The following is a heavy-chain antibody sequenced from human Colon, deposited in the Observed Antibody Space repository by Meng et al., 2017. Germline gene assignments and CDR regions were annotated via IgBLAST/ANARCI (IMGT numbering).Heavy chain of an antibody. CDR1: GFTFSSYW. CDR2: INTDGRDT. CDR3: AELTSSAFDI. V-gene: IGHV3-74*01. Sequence: VQLVESGGGLVQPGGSLSLHCAASGFTFSSYWMHWVRQTPGKGLVWVSRINTDGRDTSYADSVQGRFTISRDNAKNTLYLQMNSLRAEDTAVYYCAELTSSAFDIWGPGTMVTVSS. D-gene: IGHD2-2*01. J-gene: IGHJ3*02.